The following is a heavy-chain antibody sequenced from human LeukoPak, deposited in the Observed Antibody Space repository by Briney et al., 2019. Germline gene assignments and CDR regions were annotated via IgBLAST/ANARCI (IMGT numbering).Heavy chain of an antibody. D-gene: IGHD6-19*01. Sequence: GRSLRLSCAASGFTFSSYGMHWVRQALGKGLEWVAVIWYDGSNKYYADSVKGRFTISRDNSKNTLYLQMNSLRAEDTAVYYCARDRHIAVAGPGDYWGQGTLVTVSS. J-gene: IGHJ4*02. CDR1: GFTFSSYG. CDR3: ARDRHIAVAGPGDY. CDR2: IWYDGSNK. V-gene: IGHV3-33*01.